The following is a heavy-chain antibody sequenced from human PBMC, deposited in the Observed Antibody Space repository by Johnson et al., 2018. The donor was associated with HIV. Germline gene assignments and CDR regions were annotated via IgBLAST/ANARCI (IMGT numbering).Heavy chain of an antibody. CDR2: IKQDGSEK. Sequence: MLLVESGGCLVQPGGSLRLSCAASGFTFSSYWMSCVRQSPGKGLVWVANIKQDGSEKYYVDSVKGRFPISRYNAKNSLYLQMNSLGAEDTAVYYCARDRGSSSWLDAFDIWGQGTMVTVSS. CDR3: ARDRGSSSWLDAFDI. D-gene: IGHD6-13*01. V-gene: IGHV3-7*01. CDR1: GFTFSSYW. J-gene: IGHJ3*02.